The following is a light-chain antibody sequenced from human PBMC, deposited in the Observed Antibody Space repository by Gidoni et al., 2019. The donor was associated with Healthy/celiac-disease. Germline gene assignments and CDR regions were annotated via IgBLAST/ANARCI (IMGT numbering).Light chain of an antibody. CDR3: QQRSNWPPALT. CDR1: QSVSSY. V-gene: IGKV3-11*01. Sequence: EIVLTQSPATLSLSPGERATLSCRASQSVSSYLAWYQQKPGQAPRLLIYDASNRATGIPARCSSSGSGTDFTLTISRLEPEDFAVYYCQQRSNWPPALTFGGGTKVEIK. J-gene: IGKJ4*01. CDR2: DAS.